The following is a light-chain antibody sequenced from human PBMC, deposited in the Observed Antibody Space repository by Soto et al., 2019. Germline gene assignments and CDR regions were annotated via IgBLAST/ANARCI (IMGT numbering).Light chain of an antibody. CDR2: GAS. CDR1: QSVRTN. V-gene: IGKV3-20*01. CDR3: QQYGSSGT. J-gene: IGKJ1*01. Sequence: EVMMTQFPDTVSVTPGETVTLSCGASQSVRTNLAWYQQKPGQAPRLLIYGASNRATGIPDRFSGSGSGTDFTLTISRLEPEDFAVYYCQQYGSSGTFGQGTKVDIK.